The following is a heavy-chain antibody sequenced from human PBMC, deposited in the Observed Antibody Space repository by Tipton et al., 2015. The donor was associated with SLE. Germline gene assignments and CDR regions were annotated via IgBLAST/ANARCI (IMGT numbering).Heavy chain of an antibody. Sequence: TLSLTCSVSGGAITSSTSYWGWIRQPPGKGLEWIASMSYQKSTYYHPALRSRATMSIDRSKSQSSLKLTSVTVADTAVYFCARLSRDTFYFDSSGYSRWFFDLWGRGALVTVSS. CDR2: MSYQKST. V-gene: IGHV4-39*01. J-gene: IGHJ2*01. CDR1: GGAITSSTSY. CDR3: ARLSRDTFYFDSSGYSRWFFDL. D-gene: IGHD3-22*01.